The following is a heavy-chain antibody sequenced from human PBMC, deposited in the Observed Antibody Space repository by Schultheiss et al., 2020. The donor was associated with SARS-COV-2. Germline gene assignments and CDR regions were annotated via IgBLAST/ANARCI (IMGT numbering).Heavy chain of an antibody. CDR1: GYTFTSYA. CDR3: ASQGPRGVGATQYVDYYYGMDV. CDR2: INAGNGNT. D-gene: IGHD1-26*01. J-gene: IGHJ6*02. V-gene: IGHV1-3*01. Sequence: ASVKVSCKASGYTFTSYAMHWVRQAPGQRLEWMGWINAGNGNTKYSQKFQGRVTITRDTSASTAYMELSSLRSEDTAVYYCASQGPRGVGATQYVDYYYGMDVWGQGTTVTVSS.